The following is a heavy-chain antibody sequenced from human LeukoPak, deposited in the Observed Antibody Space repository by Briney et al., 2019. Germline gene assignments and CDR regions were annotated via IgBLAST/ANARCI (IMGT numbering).Heavy chain of an antibody. J-gene: IGHJ6*03. D-gene: IGHD3-10*01. CDR1: GFTFSSYG. CDR3: AKDLGDQTYYYYYYMDV. Sequence: GGSLRLSCAASGFTFSSYGMHWVRQAPGKGLEWVAFIRYDESHEYYADSVKGRFTISRDNSKNTLYLQMNSLRAEDTAIYYCAKDLGDQTYYYYYYMDVWGKGTTVTISS. V-gene: IGHV3-30*02. CDR2: IRYDESHE.